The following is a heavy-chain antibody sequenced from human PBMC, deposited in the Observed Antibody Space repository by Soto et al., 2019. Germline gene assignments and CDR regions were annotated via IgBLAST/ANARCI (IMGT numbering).Heavy chain of an antibody. D-gene: IGHD1-26*01. CDR2: ISAYNGNT. J-gene: IGHJ6*02. V-gene: IGHV1-18*01. Sequence: ASVKVSCKASGYTFTSYGISWVRQAPGQGLEWMGWISAYNGNTNYAQKLQGRVTMTTDTSTGTAYMELRSLRSDDTAVYYCARVGGATVYYYGMDVWGQGTTVTVSS. CDR3: ARVGGATVYYYGMDV. CDR1: GYTFTSYG.